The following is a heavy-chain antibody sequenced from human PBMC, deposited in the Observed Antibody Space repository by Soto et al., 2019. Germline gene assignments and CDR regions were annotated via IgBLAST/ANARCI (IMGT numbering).Heavy chain of an antibody. D-gene: IGHD5-12*01. J-gene: IGHJ5*02. Sequence: SETLSLTCTVSGGSISSSSYYWGWIRQPPGKGLEWIGSIYYSGSTYYNPSLKSRVTISVDTSKNQFSLKLSSVTAADTAVYYCARHIGGWLRWKTNWFDPWGQGTLVTVSS. V-gene: IGHV4-39*01. CDR3: ARHIGGWLRWKTNWFDP. CDR1: GGSISSSSYY. CDR2: IYYSGST.